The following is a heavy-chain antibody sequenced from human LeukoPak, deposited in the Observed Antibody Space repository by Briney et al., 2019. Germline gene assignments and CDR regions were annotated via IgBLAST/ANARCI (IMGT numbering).Heavy chain of an antibody. J-gene: IGHJ6*03. V-gene: IGHV3-30*02. CDR2: IRYDGSNK. CDR3: AKGSGGSSSWPNYNPYYMAV. D-gene: IGHD6-13*01. CDR1: GFTFSTYG. Sequence: GGSLRLSCVASGFTFSTYGMHWVRQAPGKGLEGVAFIRYDGSNKYNADSVQGRFSISRDNSENPLYLQLNSPRDDDTAVYYCAKGSGGSSSWPNYNPYYMAVWGKGTTVTVSS.